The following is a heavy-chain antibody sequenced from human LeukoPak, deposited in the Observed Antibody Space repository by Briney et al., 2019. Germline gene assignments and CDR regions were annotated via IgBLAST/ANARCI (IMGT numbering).Heavy chain of an antibody. Sequence: PSETLSLTCAVSGGSISSSNWWSWVRQPPGKGLEWIGEIYHSGSTNYNPSLKSRVTISVDKSKNQFSLKLSSVTAADTAVYYCARDGVGQLVGYYFDYWGQGTLVTVSS. CDR2: IYHSGST. D-gene: IGHD6-13*01. V-gene: IGHV4-4*02. CDR1: GGSISSSNW. J-gene: IGHJ4*02. CDR3: ARDGVGQLVGYYFDY.